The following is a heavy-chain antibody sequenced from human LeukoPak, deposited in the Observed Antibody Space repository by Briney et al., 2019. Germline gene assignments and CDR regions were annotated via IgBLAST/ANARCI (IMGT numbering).Heavy chain of an antibody. V-gene: IGHV3-7*01. J-gene: IGHJ5*02. CDR2: IKQDGSEI. D-gene: IGHD6-13*01. CDR1: GFTFSSYW. CDR3: ARKLSTAAAGYNWIDP. Sequence: GGSLRLSCAASGFTFSSYWMIWVRQAPGKGLEWVANIKQDGSEIHYVDSVKGRFTISRDNAKNSVCLQMESLRAEDTAVYYCARKLSTAAAGYNWIDPWGQGTLVTVSS.